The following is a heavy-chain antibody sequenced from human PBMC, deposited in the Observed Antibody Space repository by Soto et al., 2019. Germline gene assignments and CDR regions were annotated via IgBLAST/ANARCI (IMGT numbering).Heavy chain of an antibody. CDR3: AREDRDRETGLVPAAIDGMDV. V-gene: IGHV1-69*08. CDR1: GGTFSRYS. Sequence: QVQLVQSGAEVKKPGSSVKVSCKASGGTFSRYSITWVRQAPGHGLEWIGRIIPMFGIASYAQKFQGRVTMTADESTSTAYMELSSLRSDDTAVYYCAREDRDRETGLVPAAIDGMDVWGQGTTVTVSS. CDR2: IIPMFGIA. J-gene: IGHJ6*02. D-gene: IGHD2-2*01.